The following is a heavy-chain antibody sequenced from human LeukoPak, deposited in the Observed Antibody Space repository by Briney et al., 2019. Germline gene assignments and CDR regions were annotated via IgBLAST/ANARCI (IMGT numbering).Heavy chain of an antibody. D-gene: IGHD3-10*01. Sequence: SQTLSLTCAISGDSVSGSPAVWNWIRQSPSRGLEWLGRAYYRSKWFIDYALSVKGRITITPDTSKNQFSLQLNSVTVEDTAVYYCARGAVRGGTNFDYWGQGTLVTVSS. CDR1: GDSVSGSPAV. J-gene: IGHJ4*02. CDR2: AYYRSKWFI. V-gene: IGHV6-1*01. CDR3: ARGAVRGGTNFDY.